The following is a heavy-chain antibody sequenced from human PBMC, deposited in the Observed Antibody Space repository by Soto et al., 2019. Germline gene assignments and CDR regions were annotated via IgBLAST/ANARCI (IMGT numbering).Heavy chain of an antibody. CDR3: AKDFVIRVGDPKNYYYGMDV. Sequence: PGGSLRLSCAASGFTFSSYAMSWVRQAPGKGLEWVSAISGSGGSTYYADSVKGRFTISRDNSKNTLYLQMNSLRAEDTAVYYCAKDFVIRVGDPKNYYYGMDVWGQGPTVTVSS. CDR1: GFTFSSYA. CDR2: ISGSGGST. V-gene: IGHV3-23*01. D-gene: IGHD1-26*01. J-gene: IGHJ6*02.